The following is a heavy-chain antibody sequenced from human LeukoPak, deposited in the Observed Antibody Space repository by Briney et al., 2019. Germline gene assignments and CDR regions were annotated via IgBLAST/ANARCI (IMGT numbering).Heavy chain of an antibody. J-gene: IGHJ4*02. CDR1: GYTFTGYY. V-gene: IGHV1-2*02. Sequence: ASVKVSCKASGYTFTGYYIHWLRQAPGQGPEWMGWINPNSGGTNYAQKFQGRVTMTRDTSISTAYMEQSRLRVDDTAFYYCARGGSEGFDFWGQGALVTVSS. D-gene: IGHD1-26*01. CDR3: ARGGSEGFDF. CDR2: INPNSGGT.